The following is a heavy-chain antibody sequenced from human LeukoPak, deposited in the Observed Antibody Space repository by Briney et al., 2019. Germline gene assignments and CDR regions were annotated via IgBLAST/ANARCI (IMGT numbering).Heavy chain of an antibody. CDR2: IYYSGST. J-gene: IGHJ2*01. CDR1: GGSISSYY. D-gene: IGHD4-17*01. CDR3: ERDRGGYFDL. V-gene: IGHV4-59*01. Sequence: PSETLSLTCTVSGGSISSYYWSWIRQPPGKGLEWIGYIYYSGSTNYNPSLKSRVTISVDTSKNQFSLKLSSVTAADTAVFYCERDRGGYFDLWGRGTLVTVSS.